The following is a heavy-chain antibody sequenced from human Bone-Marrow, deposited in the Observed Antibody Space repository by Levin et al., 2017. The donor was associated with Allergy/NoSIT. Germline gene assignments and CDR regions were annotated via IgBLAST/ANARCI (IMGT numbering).Heavy chain of an antibody. Sequence: PSETLSLTCTFSGFSLSTSGVGVGWIRQPPGKALEWLALIYWDDDKRYSPSLRSRLTITKDTSKNQVVLTMTNMDPMDTATYYCARSYSSRWYLDYWGQGTLVSVSS. CDR3: ARSYSSRWYLDY. D-gene: IGHD6-13*01. V-gene: IGHV2-5*02. CDR2: IYWDDDK. CDR1: GFSLSTSGVG. J-gene: IGHJ4*02.